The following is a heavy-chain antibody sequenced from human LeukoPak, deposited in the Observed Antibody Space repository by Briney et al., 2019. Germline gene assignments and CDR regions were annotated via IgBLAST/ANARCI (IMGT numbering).Heavy chain of an antibody. CDR2: IKQDGSEK. D-gene: IGHD5-12*01. J-gene: IGHJ6*03. CDR3: ARVALGVGSGYDGYYYYYYMDV. CDR1: GFTFSSYW. V-gene: IGHV3-7*01. Sequence: GGSLRLSCAASGFTFSSYWMSWVRQAPGKGLEWVANIKQDGSEKYYVDSVKGRFTISRDNAKNSLYLQMNSLRAEDTAVYYCARVALGVGSGYDGYYYYYYMDVWGKGTTVTVSS.